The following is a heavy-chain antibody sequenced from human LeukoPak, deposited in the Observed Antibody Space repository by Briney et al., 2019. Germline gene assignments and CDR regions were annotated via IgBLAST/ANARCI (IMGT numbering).Heavy chain of an antibody. CDR1: GGSFSGYY. V-gene: IGHV4-34*01. CDR2: INHSGST. J-gene: IGHJ6*03. D-gene: IGHD2-2*01. Sequence: SETLSLTCAVYGGSFSGYYWSWIRQPPGKGLEWIGEINHSGSTNYNPSLKSRVTISVDTSKNQFSLKLSSVTAADTAVYYCAREDIVVVPAAAQEVYYYYMDVWGKGTTVTVS. CDR3: AREDIVVVPAAAQEVYYYYMDV.